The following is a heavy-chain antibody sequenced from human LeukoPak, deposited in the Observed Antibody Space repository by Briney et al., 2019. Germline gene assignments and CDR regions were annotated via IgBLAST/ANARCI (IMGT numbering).Heavy chain of an antibody. CDR1: GYSFPSYW. CDR3: ARLAPDMLAYCGGDCYYFDY. V-gene: IGHV5-51*01. D-gene: IGHD2-21*02. J-gene: IGHJ4*02. Sequence: GESLKISCKGSGYSFPSYWIGWVRQMPGKGLECMGVIYLGDSDTRYSPSFQGQVTISADKSISTAYLQWSSLKASDTAMYYCARLAPDMLAYCGGDCYYFDYWGQGTLVTVSS. CDR2: IYLGDSDT.